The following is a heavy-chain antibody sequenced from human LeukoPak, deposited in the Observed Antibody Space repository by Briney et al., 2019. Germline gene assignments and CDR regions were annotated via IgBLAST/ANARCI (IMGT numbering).Heavy chain of an antibody. CDR3: ARRKVGGTGDY. V-gene: IGHV3-23*01. Sequence: GGSLRLSCAASGFTFSSYGMSWVRQAPGKGLKWVSAVSGNGGSSFYADSVKGRFTISRDNSKNTLFLQVGSLRAEDSAIYYCARRKVGGTGDYWGQGTQVTVSS. J-gene: IGHJ4*02. D-gene: IGHD1-26*01. CDR1: GFTFSSYG. CDR2: VSGNGGSS.